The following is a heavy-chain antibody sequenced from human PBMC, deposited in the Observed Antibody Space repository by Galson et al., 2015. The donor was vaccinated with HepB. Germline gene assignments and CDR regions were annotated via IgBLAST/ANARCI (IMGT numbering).Heavy chain of an antibody. V-gene: IGHV6-1*01. CDR3: ARDGPGRGYSYGSHDAFDI. J-gene: IGHJ3*02. CDR1: GDSVSSNSAA. D-gene: IGHD5-18*01. Sequence: CAISGDSVSSNSAAWNWIRQSPSRGLEWLGRTYYRSKWYNDYAVSVKSRITINPDTSKNQFSLQLNSVTPEDTAVYYCARDGPGRGYSYGSHDAFDIWGQGTMVTVSS. CDR2: TYYRSKWYN.